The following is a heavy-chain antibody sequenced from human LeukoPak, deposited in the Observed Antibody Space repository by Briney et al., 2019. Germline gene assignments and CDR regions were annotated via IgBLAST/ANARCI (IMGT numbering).Heavy chain of an antibody. D-gene: IGHD3-16*01. CDR2: ISDRDHNT. CDR1: GFTFSSYA. CDR3: ARDGGGLDKYTPDY. Sequence: GGSLRLSCAASGFTFSSYAMTWVRQAPGKGLEWVSSISDRDHNTYYADSVKGRFTISRDNSKNTLYLQMNSLRAEDTAVYYCARDGGGLDKYTPDYWGQGTWSPSPQ. V-gene: IGHV3-23*01. J-gene: IGHJ4*02.